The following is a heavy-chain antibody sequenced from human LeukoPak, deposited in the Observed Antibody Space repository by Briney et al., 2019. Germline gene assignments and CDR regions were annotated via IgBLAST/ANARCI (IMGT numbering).Heavy chain of an antibody. CDR2: IYHSGST. J-gene: IGHJ6*03. Sequence: SETLSLTCTVSGYSISSGYYWGWIRQPPGKGLEWIGSIYHSGSTYYNPSLKSRVTISVDTSKNQFSLKLSSVTAADTAVYYCARGAPPGQDYYYYMDVWGKGTTVTVSS. V-gene: IGHV4-38-2*02. D-gene: IGHD2-15*01. CDR1: GYSISSGYY. CDR3: ARGAPPGQDYYYYMDV.